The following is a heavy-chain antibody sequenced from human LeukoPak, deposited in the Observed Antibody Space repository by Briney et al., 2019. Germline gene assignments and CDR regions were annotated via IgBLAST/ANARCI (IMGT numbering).Heavy chain of an antibody. Sequence: ASVKVSCKASGYTFTIYDINWVRQATGQGIEWMGWMNPNSGNTGYAQKFQGRVTITRNTSISTAYMELSSLRSEDTAVYYCARGYCTSTSCHFDYWGQGTLVTVSS. CDR2: MNPNSGNT. J-gene: IGHJ4*02. CDR1: GYTFTIYD. D-gene: IGHD2-2*01. CDR3: ARGYCTSTSCHFDY. V-gene: IGHV1-8*03.